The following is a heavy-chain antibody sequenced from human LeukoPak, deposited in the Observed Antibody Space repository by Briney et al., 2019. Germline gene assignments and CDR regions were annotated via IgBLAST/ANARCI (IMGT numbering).Heavy chain of an antibody. Sequence: PSETLSLTCTVSSGSMSTYYWSWIRQPPGKGLEWLGYIYYKGSTSYNPSLKSRVPISVDPSKNQFSLKLSSVTAADTAVYYCARASYDSSAYYSGGFYYYYMDVWGEGTTVTVSS. D-gene: IGHD3-22*01. CDR3: ARASYDSSAYYSGGFYYYYMDV. V-gene: IGHV4-59*01. J-gene: IGHJ6*03. CDR2: IYYKGST. CDR1: SGSMSTYY.